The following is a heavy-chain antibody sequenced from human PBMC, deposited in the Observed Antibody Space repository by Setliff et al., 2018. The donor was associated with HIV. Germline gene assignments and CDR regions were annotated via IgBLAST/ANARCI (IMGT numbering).Heavy chain of an antibody. CDR2: MNPNSGNT. D-gene: IGHD3-3*01. Sequence: ASVKVSCKASGYTFTSYDINWVRQATGQGLEWMGWMNPNSGNTGYAQKFQGRVTITRNTSISTAYMELSSLRSEDTVVYYCARGLRFLEWLSRDNWFDPWGQGTLVTVSS. CDR1: GYTFTSYD. CDR3: ARGLRFLEWLSRDNWFDP. V-gene: IGHV1-8*03. J-gene: IGHJ5*02.